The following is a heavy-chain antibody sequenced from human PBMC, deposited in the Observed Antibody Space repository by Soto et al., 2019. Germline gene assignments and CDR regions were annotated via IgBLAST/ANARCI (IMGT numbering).Heavy chain of an antibody. CDR3: ARGNVRRTIFGVVTTDNFDY. CDR2: ISAYNGNT. CDR1: GYSFTSYC. J-gene: IGHJ4*02. Sequence: GASVKVSCKASGYSFTSYCISWVRQAPGQGLEWMGWISAYNGNTNYAQKLQGRVTMTTDTSTSTAYMELRSLRSDDTAVYYCARGNVRRTIFGVVTTDNFDYWGQGTLVTVSS. V-gene: IGHV1-18*01. D-gene: IGHD3-3*01.